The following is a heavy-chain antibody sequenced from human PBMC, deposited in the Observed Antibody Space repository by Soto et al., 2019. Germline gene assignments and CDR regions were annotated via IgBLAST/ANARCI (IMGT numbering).Heavy chain of an antibody. CDR1: GFTFSSYA. CDR2: ISYDGSNK. J-gene: IGHJ4*02. V-gene: IGHV3-30-3*01. D-gene: IGHD6-19*01. CDR3: ARAGSGWSPYFDY. Sequence: LSLTCAASGFTFSSYAMHWVRQAPGKGLEWVAVISYDGSNKYYADSVKGRFTISRDNSKNTLYLQMNSLRAEDTAVYYCARAGSGWSPYFDYWGQGTLVTVSS.